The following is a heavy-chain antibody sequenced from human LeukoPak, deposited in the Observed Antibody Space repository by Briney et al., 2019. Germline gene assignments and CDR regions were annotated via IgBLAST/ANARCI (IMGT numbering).Heavy chain of an antibody. D-gene: IGHD3-16*01. Sequence: PSETLSLTCAVSGGSISSGGYSWSWIRQPPGKGLEWIGYIYHGGSTYYNPSLKSRVTMSVDTSKNQFSLKLSSVTAADTAVYYCARGSRSSDYWGQGTLVTVSS. CDR2: IYHGGST. CDR3: ARGSRSSDY. CDR1: GGSISSGGYS. V-gene: IGHV4-30-2*02. J-gene: IGHJ4*02.